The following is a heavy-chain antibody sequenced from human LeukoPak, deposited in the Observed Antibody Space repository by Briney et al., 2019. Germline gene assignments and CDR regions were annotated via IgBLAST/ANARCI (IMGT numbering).Heavy chain of an antibody. CDR3: TTLGYHLDS. CDR2: FAGSDTTK. CDR1: GFTFSTYM. J-gene: IGHJ4*02. V-gene: IGHV3-48*04. Sequence: GGSLRLSCEVSGFTFSTYMMNWVRQAPGKGLEWVAYFAGSDTTKYYADSVRGRFTISRDNAKNSLYLQMNSLRAEDTALYYCTTLGYHLDSWGQGTLVTVSS. D-gene: IGHD3-22*01.